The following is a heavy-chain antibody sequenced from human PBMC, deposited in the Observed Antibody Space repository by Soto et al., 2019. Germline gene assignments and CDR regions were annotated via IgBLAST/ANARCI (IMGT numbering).Heavy chain of an antibody. D-gene: IGHD4-17*01. Sequence: SETLSLTCTVSGGSISSGGYYWSWIRQHPGKGLEWIGYIYYSGSTYYNPSLKSRVTISVDTSKNQFSLKLSSVTAADTAVYYCARALTPKTTSPRFDPWGQGTLVTVSS. J-gene: IGHJ5*02. CDR1: GGSISSGGYY. V-gene: IGHV4-31*03. CDR2: IYYSGST. CDR3: ARALTPKTTSPRFDP.